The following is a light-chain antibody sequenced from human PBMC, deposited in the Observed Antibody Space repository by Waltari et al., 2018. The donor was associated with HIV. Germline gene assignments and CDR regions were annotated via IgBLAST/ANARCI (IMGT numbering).Light chain of an antibody. CDR3: QQYHNLLT. Sequence: DIQMTHSPSSLSASVGDRVTITCQASQDISNYLNWYHQKPGKAPKLLIYDASNLETGVSSRFSGSGSGTDFTFTSSSLQPEDIATYYCQQYHNLLTCGQGTRLEIK. CDR2: DAS. V-gene: IGKV1-33*01. J-gene: IGKJ5*01. CDR1: QDISNY.